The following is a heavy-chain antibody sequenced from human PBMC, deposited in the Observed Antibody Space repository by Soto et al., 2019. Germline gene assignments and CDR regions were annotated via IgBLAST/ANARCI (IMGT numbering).Heavy chain of an antibody. CDR1: GGSFSGYY. CDR3: ARGRGWLPRPGDWFDP. CDR2: INHSGST. Sequence: SETLSLTCAVYGGSFSGYYWSWIRQPPGKGLEWIGEINHSGSTNYNPSLKSRVTISVDTSKNQFSLKLSSVTAADTAVYYCARGRGWLPRPGDWFDPWGQGTLVTVSS. D-gene: IGHD5-12*01. V-gene: IGHV4-34*01. J-gene: IGHJ5*02.